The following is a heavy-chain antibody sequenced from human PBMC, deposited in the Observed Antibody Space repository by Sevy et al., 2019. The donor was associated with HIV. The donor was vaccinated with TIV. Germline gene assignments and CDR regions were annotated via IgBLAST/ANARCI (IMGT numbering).Heavy chain of an antibody. CDR3: AGPILTYNSGWSYYDY. V-gene: IGHV4-39*01. D-gene: IGHD6-19*01. CDR2: IRYTGET. CDR1: GASISSSGYY. J-gene: IGHJ4*02. Sequence: SETLSLTCTVSGASISSSGYYWGLICQPPGKGLEWIASIRYTGETFYNPSLRSRVTISADTSKNQFSLQLSSVTAADTAIYFCAGPILTYNSGWSYYDYWGQGTVVTVSS.